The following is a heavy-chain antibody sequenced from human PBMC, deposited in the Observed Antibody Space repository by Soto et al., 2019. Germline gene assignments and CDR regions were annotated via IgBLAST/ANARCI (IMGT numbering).Heavy chain of an antibody. Sequence: QVQLQESGPGLVKPSQTLSLKCSVSGDSINNAEYYWSWIRQHAGQGLEWIGYIYYSGTTYYNPSLKSRITISIDTSKNQFSLEMSSVTAADTAVYYCARVRGHAFDIRGQGTMVTVSP. V-gene: IGHV4-31*03. CDR3: ARVRGHAFDI. CDR2: IYYSGTT. J-gene: IGHJ3*02. CDR1: GDSINNAEYY. D-gene: IGHD3-10*01.